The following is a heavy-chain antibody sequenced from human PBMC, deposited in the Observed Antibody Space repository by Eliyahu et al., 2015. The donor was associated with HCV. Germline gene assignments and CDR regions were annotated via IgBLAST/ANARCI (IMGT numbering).Heavy chain of an antibody. CDR3: AKSTGWGYSNFDY. CDR1: GFTFXSYG. CDR2: ISYDGSNK. V-gene: IGHV3-30*18. J-gene: IGHJ4*02. D-gene: IGHD3-22*01. Sequence: QVQLVESGGGVVQPGRSLRLSCAASGFTFXSYGMHWVRQAPGKGLEWVAVISYDGSNKYYADSXKGRFTISRDNSKNTLYLQMNSLRAEDTAVYYCAKSTGWGYSNFDYWGQGTLVTVSS.